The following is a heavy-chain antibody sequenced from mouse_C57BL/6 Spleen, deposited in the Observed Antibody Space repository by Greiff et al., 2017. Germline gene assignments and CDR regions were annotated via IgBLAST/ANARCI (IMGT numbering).Heavy chain of an antibody. CDR3: AREAIWIPITTVVARDNYAMDY. J-gene: IGHJ4*01. D-gene: IGHD1-1*01. V-gene: IGHV3-6*01. CDR1: GYSITSGYY. CDR2: ISYDGSN. Sequence: EVKLLESGPGLVKPSQSLSLTCSVTGYSITSGYYWNWIRQFPGNKLEWMGYISYDGSNNYNPSLKNRISITRDTSKNQFFLKLNSVTTEDTATYYCAREAIWIPITTVVARDNYAMDYWGQGTSVTVSS.